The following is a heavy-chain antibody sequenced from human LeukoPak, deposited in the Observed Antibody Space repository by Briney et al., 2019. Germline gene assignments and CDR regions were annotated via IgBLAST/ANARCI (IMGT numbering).Heavy chain of an antibody. CDR3: ARLFQGYGDY. D-gene: IGHD5-12*01. Sequence: GSLRLSCAASGFTFSNYGMTWVRQAPGKGLEWVSVIYSGGSTYYADSVKGRFTISRDNSKNTLYLQMNSLRAEDTAVYYCARLFQGYGDYWGQGTLVTVSS. CDR2: IYSGGST. V-gene: IGHV3-66*02. CDR1: GFTFSNYG. J-gene: IGHJ4*02.